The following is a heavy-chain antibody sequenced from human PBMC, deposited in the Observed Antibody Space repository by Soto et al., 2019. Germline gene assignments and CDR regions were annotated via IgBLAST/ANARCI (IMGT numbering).Heavy chain of an antibody. V-gene: IGHV4-59*01. CDR3: AEVPALPTQRSSDL. Sequence: PSETLSLTCTVSGGSITSYNWYWLRQPPGKALEWIGYVYNSGSTNYNPSLKSRVTISVDTSKNQFSLKVNSVTAADTAVYYCAEVPALPTQRSSDL. D-gene: IGHD2-2*01. CDR1: GGSITSYN. CDR2: VYNSGST. J-gene: IGHJ2*01.